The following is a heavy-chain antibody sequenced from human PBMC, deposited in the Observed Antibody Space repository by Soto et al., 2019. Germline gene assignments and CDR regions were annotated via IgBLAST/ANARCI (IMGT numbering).Heavy chain of an antibody. CDR2: VTPDSGDT. V-gene: IGHV1-2*06. CDR1: AYTFTDYH. D-gene: IGHD1-26*01. J-gene: IGHJ5*02. CDR3: ARAPVGAPPGWFDP. Sequence: QVQLVQSGTEVKQPGASVKVSCKASAYTFTDYHIHWIRQAPGQGLEWMGRVTPDSGDTDFAQNFQGRVTLTRDTSINTAYMDLARLTSDDTAVYFCARAPVGAPPGWFDPWGQGTLVTVSS.